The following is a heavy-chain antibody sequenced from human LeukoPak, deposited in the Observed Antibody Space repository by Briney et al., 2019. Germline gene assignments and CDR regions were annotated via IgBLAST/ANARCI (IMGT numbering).Heavy chain of an antibody. CDR3: AREGFLEWLLPLYYYYYGMDV. J-gene: IGHJ6*02. CDR1: GGSFSGYY. D-gene: IGHD3-3*01. Sequence: SATLSLTCAVYGGSFSGYYWSWIRQPPGKGLEWIGEINHSGSTNYNPSLKSRVTISVDTSKNQFSLKLSSVTAADTAVYYCAREGFLEWLLPLYYYYYGMDVWGQGTTVTVSS. V-gene: IGHV4-34*01. CDR2: INHSGST.